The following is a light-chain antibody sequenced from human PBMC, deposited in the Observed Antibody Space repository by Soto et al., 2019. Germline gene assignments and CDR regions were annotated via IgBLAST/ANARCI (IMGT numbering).Light chain of an antibody. CDR1: QSVLYSSNNKNY. V-gene: IGKV4-1*01. CDR3: HQSCYTPLT. CDR2: WAS. J-gene: IGKJ4*01. Sequence: DVVMTQSPDSLAVSLGERTTINCKSSQSVLYSSNNKNYLAWYQKKPGQPPKLLIYWASTRESGVPDRFSGSGSGTNFTLTISSLQAEDVAVYYCHQSCYTPLTLGGGTKVDIK.